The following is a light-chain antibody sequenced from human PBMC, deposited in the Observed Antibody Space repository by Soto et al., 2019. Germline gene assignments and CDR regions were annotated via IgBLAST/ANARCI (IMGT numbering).Light chain of an antibody. CDR1: QSLNTR. Sequence: DIQITQSPSPLYASVGGILTITCSASQSLNTRLAWYQQRPGKDPKLLIYDASSLESGVPPRFSGSGSGTEFTLTISSLQPDDFATYYCQQYNSYAWTCGQGTKGDIK. CDR3: QQYNSYAWT. J-gene: IGKJ1*01. V-gene: IGKV1-5*01. CDR2: DAS.